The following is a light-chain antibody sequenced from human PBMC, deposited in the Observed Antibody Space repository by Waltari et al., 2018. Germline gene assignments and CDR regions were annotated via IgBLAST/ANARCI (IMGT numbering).Light chain of an antibody. CDR2: AAS. CDR1: QTVNTK. CDR3: QQYNYWPGT. Sequence: IAMTQSPATLSVSPGESATLSCRASQTVNTKLAWYLQKPGQAPRLLIYAASKRATGIPARFSGGGSGTEFTLTISGLQSEDSAVYYCQQYNYWPGTFGQGTTLDIK. J-gene: IGKJ2*01. V-gene: IGKV3-15*01.